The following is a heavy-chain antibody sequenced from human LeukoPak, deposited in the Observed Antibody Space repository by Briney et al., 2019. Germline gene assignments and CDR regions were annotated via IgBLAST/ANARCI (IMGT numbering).Heavy chain of an antibody. Sequence: ASVKVSCKTSGYIFTTYAIHWVRQAPGRGLEWMGLINADDGNTRYSQRFQGRVTITRDTSANTAYMELSSLRFEDTAVYYCARGIVVKPSANWFDPWDQGTPVTVSS. D-gene: IGHD2-2*01. V-gene: IGHV1-3*01. CDR2: INADDGNT. CDR1: GYIFTTYA. CDR3: ARGIVVKPSANWFDP. J-gene: IGHJ5*02.